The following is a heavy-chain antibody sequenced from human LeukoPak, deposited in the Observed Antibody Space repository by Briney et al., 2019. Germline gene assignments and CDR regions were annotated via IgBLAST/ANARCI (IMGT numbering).Heavy chain of an antibody. V-gene: IGHV1-69*02. CDR3: VGHRGGGWFDP. CDR2: IIPVLGIA. Sequence: SVKVSCKASGGTFSSYTISWVRQAPGQGLEWMGRIIPVLGIANYAQKFQGRVTITADKSTSTAYMELSSLRSEDTAVYYCVGHRGGGWFDPWGQGTLVTVSS. CDR1: GGTFSSYT. D-gene: IGHD3-10*01. J-gene: IGHJ5*02.